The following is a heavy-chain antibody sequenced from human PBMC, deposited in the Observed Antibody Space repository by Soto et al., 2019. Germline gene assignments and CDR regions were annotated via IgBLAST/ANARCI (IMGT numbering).Heavy chain of an antibody. D-gene: IGHD2-15*01. J-gene: IGHJ1*01. CDR1: GYTFTSYD. CDR3: ATSKILRVAAPEYFQH. V-gene: IGHV1-8*01. CDR2: INPNSGKT. Sequence: GASLKVCCKSSGYTFTSYDINWVRQATGQGLEWMGCINPNSGKTGYAQKFQGRVTMTEDTSTDTAYMELSSLRSEDTAVYYCATSKILRVAAPEYFQHWGQGTLVTVSS.